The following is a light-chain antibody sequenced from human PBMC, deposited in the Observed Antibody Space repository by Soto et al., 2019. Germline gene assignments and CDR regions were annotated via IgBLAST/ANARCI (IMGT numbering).Light chain of an antibody. CDR2: EVS. Sequence: QSVLTQPASVTGSPAQSITISCTGTSSDVGSYNFVSWYQQHPGKAPKLMIYEVSKRPSGVSNGFSGSKSGNTASLTISGLQAEDEADYYCCSYAGSYTYVFGTGTKVTVL. CDR3: CSYAGSYTYV. CDR1: SSDVGSYNF. V-gene: IGLV2-23*02. J-gene: IGLJ1*01.